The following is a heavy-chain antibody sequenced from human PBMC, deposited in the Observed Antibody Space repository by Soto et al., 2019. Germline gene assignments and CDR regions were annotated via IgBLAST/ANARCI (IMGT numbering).Heavy chain of an antibody. CDR3: AREGVAPYYCYGMDV. V-gene: IGHV1-18*01. CDR2: ISTYNGDT. Sequence: ASVKVSCKASGYTFTRSGISWVRQAPGQGLEWMGWISTYNGDTNYAQTFQGRVTMTTDTSTSTVHMEVRSLRSDDTAVYYCAREGVAPYYCYGMDVWGQGAPVTVSS. J-gene: IGHJ6*02. CDR1: GYTFTRSG. D-gene: IGHD5-12*01.